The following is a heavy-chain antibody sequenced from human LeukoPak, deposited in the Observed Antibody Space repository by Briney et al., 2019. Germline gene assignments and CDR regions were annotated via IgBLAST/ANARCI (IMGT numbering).Heavy chain of an antibody. D-gene: IGHD2-2*01. J-gene: IGHJ6*03. CDR2: MYTSGST. Sequence: SETLSLTCTVSGGSISSYYWSWIRQPAGKGLEWIGRMYTSGSTNYNPSLKSRVTMSVDTSKNQFSLKLSSVTAADTAVYYCARVGAGCSSTSCYDANYYYYYMDVWGKGTTVTISS. V-gene: IGHV4-4*07. CDR1: GGSISSYY. CDR3: ARVGAGCSSTSCYDANYYYYYMDV.